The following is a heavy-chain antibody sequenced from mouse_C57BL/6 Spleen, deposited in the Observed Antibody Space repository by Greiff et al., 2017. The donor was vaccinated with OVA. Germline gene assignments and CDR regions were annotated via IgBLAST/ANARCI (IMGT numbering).Heavy chain of an antibody. CDR2: IYPGDGDT. D-gene: IGHD2-4*01. V-gene: IGHV1-82*01. J-gene: IGHJ2*01. Sequence: VQLQQSGPELVKPGASVKISCKASGYAFSSSWMNWVKQRPGKGLEWIGRIYPGDGDTNYNGKFKGKATLTADKSSSTAYMQLSSLTSEDSAVYFCAREDLSTMITAENCDHWGKATTLTVSS. CDR1: GYAFSSSW. CDR3: AREDLSTMITAENCDH.